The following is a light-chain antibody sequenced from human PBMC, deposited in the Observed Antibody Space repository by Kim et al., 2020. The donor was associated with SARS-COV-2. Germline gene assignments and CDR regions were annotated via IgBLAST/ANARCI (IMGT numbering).Light chain of an antibody. J-gene: IGKJ2*01. CDR2: KLS. Sequence: DVVRTQAPLSLPGTRGQPAPISCRYSLSFVYSDGDTYLNWFQQRPGQSPRRLIYKLSKRDSGVPDRFSGSVSGTDFTLKISGVEAEAVGVYCCIPGTHSPYTFGQGTKL. V-gene: IGKV2-30*01. CDR3: IPGTHSPYT. CDR1: LSFVYSDGDTY.